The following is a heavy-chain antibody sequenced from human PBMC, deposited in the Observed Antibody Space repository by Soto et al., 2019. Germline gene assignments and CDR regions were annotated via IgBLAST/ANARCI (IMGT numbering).Heavy chain of an antibody. Sequence: GESLKISCKGSGYSFTSYWISWVRQMPGKGLEWMGRIDPSDSYTNYSPSFQGHVTISADKSISTAYLQWSGLKASDTAMYYCARHTQVGATNNWFDPWGQGTLVTVSS. J-gene: IGHJ5*02. CDR3: ARHTQVGATNNWFDP. D-gene: IGHD1-26*01. V-gene: IGHV5-10-1*01. CDR2: IDPSDSYT. CDR1: GYSFTSYW.